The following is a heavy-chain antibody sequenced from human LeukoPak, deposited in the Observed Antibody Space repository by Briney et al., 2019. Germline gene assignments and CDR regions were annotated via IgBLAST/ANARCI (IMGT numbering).Heavy chain of an antibody. CDR1: GGTFSSYA. CDR3: ARGRRNGNDECAFDI. J-gene: IGHJ3*02. Sequence: SVKVSCKASGGTFSSYAISWVRQAPGQGLEWMGRIIPIFGTANYAQKFQGRVTITTNESTSTAYMELSSLRSEDTAVYYCARGRRNGNDECAFDIWGQGTMVTVSS. V-gene: IGHV1-69*05. CDR2: IIPIFGTA. D-gene: IGHD1-20*01.